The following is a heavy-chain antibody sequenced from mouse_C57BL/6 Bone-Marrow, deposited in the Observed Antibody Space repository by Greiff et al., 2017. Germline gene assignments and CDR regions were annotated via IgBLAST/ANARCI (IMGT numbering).Heavy chain of an antibody. V-gene: IGHV1-64*01. J-gene: IGHJ2*01. CDR1: GYTFTSYD. CDR2: IHPNSGST. Sequence: QVHVKQSGPELVKPGASVKLSCKASGYTFTSYDINWVKQRPGQGLEWIGMIHPNSGSTNYNEKFKSKATLTVDKSSSTAYMQLSSLTSEDSAVYYCARPLDYWGQGTTLTVSS. CDR3: ARPLDY.